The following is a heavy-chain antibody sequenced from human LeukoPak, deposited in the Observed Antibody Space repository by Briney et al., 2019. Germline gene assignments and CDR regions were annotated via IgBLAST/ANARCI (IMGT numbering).Heavy chain of an antibody. J-gene: IGHJ6*03. CDR2: ISAYNGNT. V-gene: IGHV1-18*01. CDR1: GYTFTSYG. CDR3: ARVVGIAAAGTGVYYYYYYMDV. D-gene: IGHD6-13*01. Sequence: ASVKVSCKASGYTFTSYGISWVRQAPGQGLEWMGWISAYNGNTNYAQKLQGRVTMTTDTSTSTAYMELRSLRSDDTAVYYCARVVGIAAAGTGVYYYYYYMDVWGKGTTVTVSS.